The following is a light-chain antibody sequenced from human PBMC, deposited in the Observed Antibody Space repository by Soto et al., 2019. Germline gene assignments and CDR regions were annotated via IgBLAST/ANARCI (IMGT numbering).Light chain of an antibody. CDR2: GAS. V-gene: IGKV3-15*01. J-gene: IGKJ1*01. CDR1: QSISTK. CDR3: QQYDNWPQT. Sequence: EIVMTQSPATLSVSPGERATLSCRASQSISTKVAWYQQKPGQAPRLLIYGASTRATGIPARFSGRGSGTEFTLTISSLQSVDFAVYYCQQYDNWPQTCGQGTKVDIK.